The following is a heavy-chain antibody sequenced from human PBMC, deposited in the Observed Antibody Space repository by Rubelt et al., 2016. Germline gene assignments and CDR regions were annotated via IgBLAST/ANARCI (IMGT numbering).Heavy chain of an antibody. Sequence: QVQLQESGPGLVKPSETLSLTCTVSGGSISSYYWSWIRQPPGKGLEWIGYIYYSGNTNYNPSLKSRVTLSVETSKNQFSLKLTSVTAADTAVYYWARTHGGDVAAAGECDYWGQGNMVTVSS. V-gene: IGHV4-59*01. CDR1: GGSISSYY. J-gene: IGHJ4*02. CDR3: ARTHGGDVAAAGECDY. D-gene: IGHD6-13*01. CDR2: IYYSGNT.